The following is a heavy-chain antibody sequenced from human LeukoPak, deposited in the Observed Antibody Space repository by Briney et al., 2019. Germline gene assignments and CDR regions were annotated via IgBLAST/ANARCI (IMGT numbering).Heavy chain of an antibody. CDR3: ARGGGRYCSGGSCSPGYNWFDP. CDR1: QYMFTGYF. V-gene: IGHV1-2*02. D-gene: IGHD2-15*01. J-gene: IGHJ5*02. CDR2: INPKSGVK. Sequence: SSVNVSYKASQYMFTGYFMQWVGQAAGRGREWMGWINPKSGVKKYTQKWQCRVTMTRDSSISTAYMELSRLRVDDAAVYYCARGGGRYCSGGSCSPGYNWFDPWGQGTLVTVSS.